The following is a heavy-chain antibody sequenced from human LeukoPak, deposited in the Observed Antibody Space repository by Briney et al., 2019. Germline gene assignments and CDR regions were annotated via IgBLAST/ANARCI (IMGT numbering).Heavy chain of an antibody. CDR2: IYHSGST. CDR3: ARGDYYDSSGYGPN. J-gene: IGHJ4*02. CDR1: GGSISSSNW. V-gene: IGHV4-4*02. D-gene: IGHD3-22*01. Sequence: PSGTLSLTCAVSGGSISSSNWWSWVRQPPGKGLEWIGEIYHSGSTNYNPSLKSRVTISVDTSKNQFSLKLSSVTAADTAVYYCARGDYYDSSGYGPNWGQGTLVTVSS.